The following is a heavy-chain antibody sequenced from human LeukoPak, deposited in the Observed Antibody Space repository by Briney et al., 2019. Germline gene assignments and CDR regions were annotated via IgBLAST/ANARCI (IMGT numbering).Heavy chain of an antibody. J-gene: IGHJ4*02. CDR1: GGSISSSSYY. CDR3: ARGRGGICRDYY. D-gene: IGHD3-3*02. Sequence: PSETLSLTCTVSGGSISSSSYYWGWIRQPPGKGLEWIGCISYSGSTYYDSSLKSRVTISVDVSKNQFSLKLSSVTAADTAVYYCARGRGGICRDYYWGQGTLVTVSS. CDR2: ISYSGST. V-gene: IGHV4-39*01.